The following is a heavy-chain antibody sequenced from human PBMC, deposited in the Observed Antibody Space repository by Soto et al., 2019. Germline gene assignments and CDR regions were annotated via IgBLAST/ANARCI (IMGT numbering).Heavy chain of an antibody. Sequence: QVQLQESGPGLVKPSGTLSLTCAVSSGSIFSSNWWSWVRQPPGKGLEWIGETRNSGGANYNPSLQSRVTISVDRSKNLFFLELRSVTATDTAVYYCASHLVMAGTRGFDHWGLGTLVTVSS. V-gene: IGHV4-4*02. D-gene: IGHD6-19*01. CDR1: SGSIFSSNW. CDR3: ASHLVMAGTRGFDH. J-gene: IGHJ4*02. CDR2: TRNSGGA.